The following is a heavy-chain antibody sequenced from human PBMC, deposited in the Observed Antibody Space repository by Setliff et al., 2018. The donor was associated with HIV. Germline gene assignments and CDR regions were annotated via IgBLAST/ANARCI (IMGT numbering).Heavy chain of an antibody. CDR1: GGSISSYY. CDR2: IYYSGST. CDR3: AKIRGYYLDGAFDI. D-gene: IGHD3-22*01. Sequence: PSETLSLTCTVSGGSISSYYWSWIRQPPGKGLEWIGYIYYSGSTNYNPSLKSRVTISVDTSKNQFSLKLSSVTAADTAVYYCAKIRGYYLDGAFDIWGQGTKVTVSS. V-gene: IGHV4-59*01. J-gene: IGHJ3*02.